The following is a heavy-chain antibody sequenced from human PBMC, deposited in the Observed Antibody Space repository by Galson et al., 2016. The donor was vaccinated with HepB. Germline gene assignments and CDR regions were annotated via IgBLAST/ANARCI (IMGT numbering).Heavy chain of an antibody. CDR3: ARLQLERRYYFDF. D-gene: IGHD1-1*01. V-gene: IGHV1-69*04. CDR1: GGTFSSYA. J-gene: IGHJ4*02. CDR2: IISTLGIK. Sequence: SVKVSCKASGGTFSSYAISWVRQAPGQGLEWMGRIISTLGIKTYAQKFQGRVTITADKSTSTAYMELSSLRSEDTAVYYCARLQLERRYYFDFWGQGTLVTVSS.